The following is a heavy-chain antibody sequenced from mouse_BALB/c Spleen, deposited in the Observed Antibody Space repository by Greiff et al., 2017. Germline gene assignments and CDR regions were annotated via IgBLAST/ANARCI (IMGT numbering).Heavy chain of an antibody. D-gene: IGHD2-4*01. V-gene: IGHV6-6*02. CDR2: IRLKSNNYAT. J-gene: IGHJ2*01. CDR1: GFTFSNYW. CDR3: TRRGYYDYDDFDY. Sequence: DVMLVESGGGLVQPGGSMKLSCVASGFTFSNYWMNWVRQSPEKGLEWVAEIRLKSNNYATHYAESVKGRFTISRDDSKSSVYLQMNNLRAEDTGIYYCTRRGYYDYDDFDYWGQGTTLTVSS.